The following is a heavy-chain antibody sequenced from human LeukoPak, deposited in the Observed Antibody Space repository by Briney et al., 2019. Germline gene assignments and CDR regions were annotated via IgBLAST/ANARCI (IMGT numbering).Heavy chain of an antibody. V-gene: IGHV4-39*01. Sequence: PSETLSFTCTVSGGSISSSSYYWGWIRQPPGKGLEWIGSIYYSGSTYYNPSLKSRVTISVDTSKNQFSLKLSSVTAADTAVYYCAITGPEDYWGQGTLVTVSS. CDR3: AITGPEDY. J-gene: IGHJ4*02. D-gene: IGHD1-14*01. CDR2: IYYSGST. CDR1: GGSISSSSYY.